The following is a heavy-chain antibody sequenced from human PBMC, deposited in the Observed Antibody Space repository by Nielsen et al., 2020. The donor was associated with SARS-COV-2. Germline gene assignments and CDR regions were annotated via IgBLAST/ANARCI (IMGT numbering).Heavy chain of an antibody. CDR2: ISYDGSNK. Sequence: GESLKISCAASGFTFRTYGMHWVRQAPGKGLEWVAAISYDGSNKYYVDSVKGRFTISRDSSKNTLYLQMSSLREEDTAVYYCAKDWTAIVVVPSGGVDYWGQGTLVTVSS. V-gene: IGHV3-30*18. D-gene: IGHD2-15*01. J-gene: IGHJ4*02. CDR3: AKDWTAIVVVPSGGVDY. CDR1: GFTFRTYG.